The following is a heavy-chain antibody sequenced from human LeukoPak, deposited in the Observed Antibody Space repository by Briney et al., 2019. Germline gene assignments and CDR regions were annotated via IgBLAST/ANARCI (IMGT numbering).Heavy chain of an antibody. CDR2: ISSSGSTL. D-gene: IGHD6-13*01. CDR3: ARYGQQLVSDY. Sequence: PGGSLRLSCAASGFTFSNYEMYWVRQAPGKGLEWLSYISSSGSTLYYADSAKGRFTISRDNAKSSLYLQMNSLRAEDTAVYYCARYGQQLVSDYWGQGTLLTVSS. J-gene: IGHJ4*02. V-gene: IGHV3-48*03. CDR1: GFTFSNYE.